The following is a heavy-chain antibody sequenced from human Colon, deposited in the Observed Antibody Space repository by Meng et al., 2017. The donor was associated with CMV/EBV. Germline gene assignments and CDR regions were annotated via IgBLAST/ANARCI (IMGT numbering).Heavy chain of an antibody. CDR2: IRHDETSK. CDR3: AKGRAANDWNDFDS. Sequence: GESLKISCVVSGITFRTYWMYWVRQVPGKGLEWVAFIRHDETSKYYGGAVRGRFTISRDTSKNTVDLLMTSLRPGDTALYYCAKGRAANDWNDFDSWGQGTLVTVSS. CDR1: GITFRTYW. J-gene: IGHJ4*02. V-gene: IGHV3-30*02. D-gene: IGHD1-1*01.